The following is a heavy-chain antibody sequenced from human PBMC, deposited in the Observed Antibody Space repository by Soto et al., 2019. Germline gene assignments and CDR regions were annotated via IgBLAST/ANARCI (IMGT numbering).Heavy chain of an antibody. CDR1: GYTFSNYG. CDR3: AREALSYSGSYYSVH. J-gene: IGHJ4*02. V-gene: IGHV1-18*01. CDR2: NSAYNGNV. Sequence: VKVSCKASGYTFSNYGITWVRQAPGQGLEWIGWNSAYNGNVNYVQKFQGRLTMTTDTSTSTAYMELRSLRSDDTAVYYCAREALSYSGSYYSVHWGQGNLVTVAS. D-gene: IGHD1-26*01.